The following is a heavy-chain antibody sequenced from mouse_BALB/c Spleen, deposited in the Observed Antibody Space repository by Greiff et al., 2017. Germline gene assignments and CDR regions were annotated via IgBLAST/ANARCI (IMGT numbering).Heavy chain of an antibody. J-gene: IGHJ3*01. CDR2: ISSGGGNT. CDR1: GFTFSSYT. CDR3: ARSQFDY. Sequence: EVMLVESGGGLVKPGGSLKLSCAASGFTFSSYTMSWVRQTPEKRLEWVATISSGGGNTYYPDSVKGRFTISRDNAKTNLYLLMSSLRSEDTALYYCARSQFDYWGQGTLVTVSA. V-gene: IGHV5-9*03.